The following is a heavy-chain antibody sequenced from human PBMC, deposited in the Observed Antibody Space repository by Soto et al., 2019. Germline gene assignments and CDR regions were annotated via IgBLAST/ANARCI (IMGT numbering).Heavy chain of an antibody. CDR2: INPKFGDT. CDR1: GYTFTAYY. J-gene: IGHJ6*02. CDR3: ARNMDYYYGRGSGNGHGV. Sequence: QVPLVQSGAEVKEPGDSVRVSCEASGYTFTAYYIHWVRRAPGQGLEWMGWINPKFGDTTYAQDFQGRVSMTRDMSISTVYMELSRLTSDDPAIYYCARNMDYYYGRGSGNGHGVWGQGTTVTVFS. V-gene: IGHV1-2*02. D-gene: IGHD3-10*02.